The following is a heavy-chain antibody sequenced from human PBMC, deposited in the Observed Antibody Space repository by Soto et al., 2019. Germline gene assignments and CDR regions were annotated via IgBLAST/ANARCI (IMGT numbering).Heavy chain of an antibody. Sequence: EAQLVETGGGLIQPGGSLRLSCAASGFTVSSNYMSWVRQAPGKGLEWVSVIYSGGSTYYADSVRGRFTISRDNSKNMLYLQMKSLRAEDTAVYYCARDPPATRHGMDVWGQGTTVTVSS. CDR3: ARDPPATRHGMDV. CDR2: IYSGGST. J-gene: IGHJ6*02. CDR1: GFTVSSNY. V-gene: IGHV3-53*02.